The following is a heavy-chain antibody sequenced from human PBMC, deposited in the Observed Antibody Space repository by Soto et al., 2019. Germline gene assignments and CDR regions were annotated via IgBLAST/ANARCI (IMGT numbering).Heavy chain of an antibody. J-gene: IGHJ4*02. D-gene: IGHD6-19*01. Sequence: SVKVSCKASGFTFTSSAVQWVRQAREQRLEWIGWIVVGSGNTNYAQKFQERVTITRDMSTSTAYMELSSLRSEDTAVYYCAAETETIAVAGTDVYWGQGTLVTVSS. CDR1: GFTFTSSA. CDR2: IVVGSGNT. V-gene: IGHV1-58*01. CDR3: AAETETIAVAGTDVY.